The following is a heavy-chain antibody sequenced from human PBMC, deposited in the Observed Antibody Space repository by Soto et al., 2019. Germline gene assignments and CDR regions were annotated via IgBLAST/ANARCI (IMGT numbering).Heavy chain of an antibody. Sequence: PGESLKISCKGSGYSLTGYWIGWVRQMPGKGLEWMGIIYPGDSETTYSPSFQGHVTISADKSISTAYLQWSSLKASDTAMYYCARTELTNSPSGWYGADYYYGMDVWGQGTTVTVSS. CDR2: IYPGDSET. V-gene: IGHV5-51*01. CDR3: ARTELTNSPSGWYGADYYYGMDV. J-gene: IGHJ6*02. CDR1: GYSLTGYW. D-gene: IGHD6-19*01.